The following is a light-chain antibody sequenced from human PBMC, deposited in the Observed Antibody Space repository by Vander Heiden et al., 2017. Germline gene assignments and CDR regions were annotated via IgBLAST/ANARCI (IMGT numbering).Light chain of an antibody. V-gene: IGKV1-39*01. Sequence: DLQMTQSPSSLSASRGDRVTITCRTSQRIGVYLNWYQQKPGKAPNLLIYIASSLQTGVPPRFSGSGSGRDFTLTISSLQPEDSATYYCQQNYTTPRTFGEGTKVEIK. CDR2: IAS. CDR1: QRIGVY. CDR3: QQNYTTPRT. J-gene: IGKJ4*01.